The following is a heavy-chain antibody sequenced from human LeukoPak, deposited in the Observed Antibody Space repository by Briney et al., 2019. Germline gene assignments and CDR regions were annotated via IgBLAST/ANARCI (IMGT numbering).Heavy chain of an antibody. CDR1: EYTFTGYY. CDR2: INPNGGGT. CDR3: ARGRGGWYYFDY. J-gene: IGHJ4*02. D-gene: IGHD6-19*01. V-gene: IGHV1-2*06. Sequence: ASVKVSCKAFEYTFTGYYMHWVRQAPGQGLEWMGRINPNGGGTDYAQKFQGRVTMTRNTSISTAYMELSSLRSEDTAVYYCARGRGGWYYFDYWGQGTLVTVSS.